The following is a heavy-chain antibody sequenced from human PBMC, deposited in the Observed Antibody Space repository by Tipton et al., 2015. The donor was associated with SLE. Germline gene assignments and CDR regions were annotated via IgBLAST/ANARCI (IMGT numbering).Heavy chain of an antibody. CDR3: TLTLTRGVTASSGFVP. J-gene: IGHJ5*02. CDR1: GYTFTSYD. V-gene: IGHV1-8*01. D-gene: IGHD4-17*01. CDR2: LNPDSGNT. Sequence: QLVQSGPEVKKPGASVKVSCKTSGYTFTSYDINWVRKATGQGLEWMGWLNPDSGNTGYAQKFQGRFTMTRDNSKSTAYMELSSLTSDDTAIYYCTLTLTRGVTASSGFVPWGQGTLVTVSS.